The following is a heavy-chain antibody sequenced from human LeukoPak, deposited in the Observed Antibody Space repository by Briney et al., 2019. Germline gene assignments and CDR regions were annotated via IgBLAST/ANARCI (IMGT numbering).Heavy chain of an antibody. Sequence: PSETLSLTCAVYGGSFSGYYWSWIRQPPGKGLEWIGEINHSGSTNYNPSLKSRVTISVDTSKNQFSLKLSSVTAADTAVYYCARGWFYDNWFDPWGQGTLVTVSS. V-gene: IGHV4-34*01. J-gene: IGHJ5*02. CDR3: ARGWFYDNWFDP. CDR1: GGSFSGYY. CDR2: INHSGST. D-gene: IGHD5-12*01.